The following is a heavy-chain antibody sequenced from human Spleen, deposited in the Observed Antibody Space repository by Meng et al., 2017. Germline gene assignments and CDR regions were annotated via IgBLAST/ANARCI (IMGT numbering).Heavy chain of an antibody. D-gene: IGHD3-9*01. CDR2: IVPIFGIP. V-gene: IGHV1-69*17. J-gene: IGHJ4*02. Sequence: RGKAVGELEMPGCSVKGVCKASGGTLRTDIINWVRLTPGQVLESVGGIVPIFGIPDYAQKFQGRVTLTADKSTSTADMERSSLRSEDTAMYYCASRDDFLTGTDYWGQGSLVTVSS. CDR1: GGTLRTDI. CDR3: ASRDDFLTGTDY.